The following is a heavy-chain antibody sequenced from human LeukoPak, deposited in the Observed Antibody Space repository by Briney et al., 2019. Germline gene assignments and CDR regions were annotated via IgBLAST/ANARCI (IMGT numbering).Heavy chain of an antibody. CDR2: IFYTGST. Sequence: SETLSLTCSLSGASLSGSQYYWGWLRQPPGRPLQWIATIFYTGSTLYNPSLSSRVSLSVDTSKKQLSLRLTSVTAADSALYYCARHRGSLKTGYSPKNPLDVWGQGTMVTVSS. D-gene: IGHD3-9*01. V-gene: IGHV4-39*01. CDR3: ARHRGSLKTGYSPKNPLDV. CDR1: GASLSGSQYY. J-gene: IGHJ3*01.